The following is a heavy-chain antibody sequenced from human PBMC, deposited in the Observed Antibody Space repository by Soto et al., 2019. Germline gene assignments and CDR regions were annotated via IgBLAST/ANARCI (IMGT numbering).Heavy chain of an antibody. D-gene: IGHD3-22*01. V-gene: IGHV4-34*01. J-gene: IGHJ4*02. CDR3: ARGVPSHLTYYYDSSGPRAFDY. CDR2: INHSGST. CDR1: GGSFSGYY. Sequence: PSEPLSLTCAAYGGSFSGYYWSWIRQPPGKGLEWIGEINHSGSTNYNPSLKSRVTISVDTSKNQLSLKLSSVTAADTAVYYCARGVPSHLTYYYDSSGPRAFDYWGQGTLVTVSS.